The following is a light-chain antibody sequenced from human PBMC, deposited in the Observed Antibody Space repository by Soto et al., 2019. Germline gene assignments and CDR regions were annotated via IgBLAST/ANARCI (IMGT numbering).Light chain of an antibody. Sequence: DIQMTQSPSTLSASVGDRVTITFRASQSISSWLAWYQQKPGKAPKRLIYKASTLASGIPSRFSGGGSGTEFTLTIGSLQPDDFAAYDWQQYDIFSLTFGGGTKVEVK. CDR1: QSISSW. J-gene: IGKJ4*01. CDR2: KAS. V-gene: IGKV1-5*03. CDR3: QQYDIFSLT.